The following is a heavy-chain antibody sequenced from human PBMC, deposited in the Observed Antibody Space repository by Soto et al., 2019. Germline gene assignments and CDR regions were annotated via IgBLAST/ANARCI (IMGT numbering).Heavy chain of an antibody. D-gene: IGHD3-3*01. CDR3: AVRFLEWYEVGPWRWFDP. CDR2: INHSGST. CDR1: GGSFSGYY. Sequence: SETLSLTCAVYGGSFSGYYWSWIRQPPGKGLEWIGEINHSGSTNYNPSLKSRVTISVDTSKNQFSLKLSSVTAADTAVYYCAVRFLEWYEVGPWRWFDPWGQGTLVTVSS. V-gene: IGHV4-34*01. J-gene: IGHJ5*02.